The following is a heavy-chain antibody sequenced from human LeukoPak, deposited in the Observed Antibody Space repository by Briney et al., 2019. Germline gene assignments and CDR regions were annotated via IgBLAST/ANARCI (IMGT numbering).Heavy chain of an antibody. Sequence: PGGSLRLSCAASGSTFSSYEMNWVRQAPGKGLEWVSYISSSGSTIYYADSVKGRFTISRDNAKNSLFLQMNSLRAEDTAAYYCARGPFPYYYDSSGYRKRAFDIWGQGTMVTVSS. CDR3: ARGPFPYYYDSSGYRKRAFDI. D-gene: IGHD3-22*01. CDR2: ISSSGSTI. CDR1: GSTFSSYE. V-gene: IGHV3-48*03. J-gene: IGHJ3*02.